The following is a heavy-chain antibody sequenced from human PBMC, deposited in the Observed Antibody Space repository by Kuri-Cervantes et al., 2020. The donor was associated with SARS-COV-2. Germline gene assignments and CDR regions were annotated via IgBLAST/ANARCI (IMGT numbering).Heavy chain of an antibody. CDR3: ARVGSSSGPLDY. V-gene: IGHV5-51*01. Sequence: KVSCKGSGYTFTSYWIGWVRQMPGKGLEWMGIIYPGDSDTRYSPSFQGQVTISADKSISTAYLQWSSLKASDTAMCYCARVGSSSGPLDYWGQGTLVTVSS. CDR2: IYPGDSDT. CDR1: GYTFTSYW. J-gene: IGHJ4*02. D-gene: IGHD6-6*01.